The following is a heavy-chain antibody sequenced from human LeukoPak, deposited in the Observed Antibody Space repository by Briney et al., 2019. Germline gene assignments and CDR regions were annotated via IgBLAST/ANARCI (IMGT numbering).Heavy chain of an antibody. CDR2: IYYSGST. Sequence: SETLSLTCTVSGGSISSSSYYWGWIRQPPGRGLEWIGTIYYSGSTYYNPSLKSRVTISVDTSQNQFSLRLSSVTAADTAVYYCARDVDIVATVWFDPWGQGTLVTVSS. CDR3: ARDVDIVATVWFDP. CDR1: GGSISSSSYY. J-gene: IGHJ5*02. V-gene: IGHV4-39*02. D-gene: IGHD5-12*01.